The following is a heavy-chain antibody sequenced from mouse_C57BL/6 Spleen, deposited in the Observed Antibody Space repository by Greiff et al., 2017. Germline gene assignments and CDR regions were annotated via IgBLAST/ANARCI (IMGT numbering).Heavy chain of an antibody. J-gene: IGHJ4*01. V-gene: IGHV1-82*01. CDR2: IYPGDGDT. Sequence: QVQLQQSGPELVKPGASVKISCKASGYAFSSSWMNWVKQRPGKGLEWIGRIYPGDGDTNYNGKFKGKATLTADKSSSTAYMQLSSLTSVDYAVYFCARYGSLAIDCSGQGTSVTVSS. CDR1: GYAFSSSW. CDR3: ARYGSLAIDC. D-gene: IGHD1-1*01.